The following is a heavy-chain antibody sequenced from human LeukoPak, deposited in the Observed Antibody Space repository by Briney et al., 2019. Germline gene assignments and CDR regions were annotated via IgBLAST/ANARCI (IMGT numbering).Heavy chain of an antibody. V-gene: IGHV3-20*04. Sequence: PGGSLRLSCAASGFTFDDYGMSWVRQAPGKGLEWVSGINWNGGSTAYADSVKGRFTISRDNARNSLYVQMNSLRAEDTALYYCAEDRGGGWPHRFDIWGQGTMVTVSS. J-gene: IGHJ3*02. CDR2: INWNGGST. D-gene: IGHD6-19*01. CDR1: GFTFDDYG. CDR3: AEDRGGGWPHRFDI.